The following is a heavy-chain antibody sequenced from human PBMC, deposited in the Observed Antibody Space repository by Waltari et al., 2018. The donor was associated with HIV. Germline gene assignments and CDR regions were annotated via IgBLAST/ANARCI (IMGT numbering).Heavy chain of an antibody. CDR1: GFSSSISG. J-gene: IGHJ6*02. Sequence: QGQLVESGGGVVQPGGSLRLSCAASGFSSSISGMPWVRQAQGKGLEWVTFIRYDGNTKYYADSVKGRFTISRDNSKNTLYLQMSSLRAEDTAVYYCAKELRSGYSYYYYGMDVWGQGTTVTVSS. CDR3: AKELRSGYSYYYYGMDV. D-gene: IGHD2-15*01. V-gene: IGHV3-30*02. CDR2: IRYDGNTK.